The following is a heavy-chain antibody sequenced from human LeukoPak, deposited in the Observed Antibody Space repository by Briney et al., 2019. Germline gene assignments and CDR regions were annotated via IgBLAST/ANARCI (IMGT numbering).Heavy chain of an antibody. CDR3: ARVESIAAAGYFDY. D-gene: IGHD6-13*01. J-gene: IGHJ4*02. Sequence: SVKVSCKASGYTFTGYYMHWVRQAPGQGLEWMGWINPNSGGTNYAQKFQGRVTMTRDTSVSTAYMELSRLRSDDTAVYYCARVESIAAAGYFDYWGQGTLVTVSS. CDR1: GYTFTGYY. V-gene: IGHV1-2*02. CDR2: INPNSGGT.